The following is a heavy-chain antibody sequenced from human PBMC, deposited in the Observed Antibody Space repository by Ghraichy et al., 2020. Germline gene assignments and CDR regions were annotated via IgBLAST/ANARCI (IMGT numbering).Heavy chain of an antibody. CDR3: AKYRRLVYGSGSKTDYFDY. V-gene: IGHV3-23*01. CDR2: ISGSGGST. Sequence: GGSLRLSCAASGFTFSSYAMSWVRQAPGKGLEWVSAISGSGGSTYYADSVKGRFTISRDNSKNTLYLQMNSLRAEDTAVYYCAKYRRLVYGSGSKTDYFDYWGQGTLVTVSS. CDR1: GFTFSSYA. J-gene: IGHJ4*02. D-gene: IGHD3-10*01.